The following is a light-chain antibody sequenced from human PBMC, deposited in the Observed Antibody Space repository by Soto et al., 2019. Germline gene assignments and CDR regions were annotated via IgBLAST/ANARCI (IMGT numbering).Light chain of an antibody. Sequence: QSALTQPRSVSGSPGQSVTISCTGTSSDVGGYNYVSWYQQHPVKAPKVMIYDVSERPSGVPDRFSGSKSGNTASLTISGLQAEDEADYYCCSYAGSQRYVFGTGTKLTVL. CDR2: DVS. V-gene: IGLV2-11*01. CDR3: CSYAGSQRYV. CDR1: SSDVGGYNY. J-gene: IGLJ1*01.